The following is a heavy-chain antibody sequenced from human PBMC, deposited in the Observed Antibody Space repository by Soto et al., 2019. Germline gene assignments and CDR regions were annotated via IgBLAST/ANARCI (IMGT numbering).Heavy chain of an antibody. CDR2: IYPGDSDT. D-gene: IGHD2-15*01. V-gene: IGHV5-51*01. Sequence: PGESLKISCNGSGYIFISYWIGWVRQMPGKGLEWMGIIYPGDSDTRYSPSFRGQVTISADMSISTAYLQWSSLKASDTAVYYCARRDDFSGVDYWGQGTLVTVSS. CDR1: GYIFISYW. CDR3: ARRDDFSGVDY. J-gene: IGHJ4*02.